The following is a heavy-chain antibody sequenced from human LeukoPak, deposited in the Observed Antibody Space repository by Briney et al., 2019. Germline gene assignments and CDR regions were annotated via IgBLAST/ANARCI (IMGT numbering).Heavy chain of an antibody. CDR3: ARAKEGAIWGSSRPNWFDP. CDR2: ISAYNGNT. D-gene: IGHD3-16*02. Sequence: ASVKVSCKASGYTFTSYGISWVRQAPGQGLEWMGWISAYNGNTNYAQKLQGRVTMTTDTSTSTAYMELRSLRSDDTAVYYCARAKEGAIWGSSRPNWFDPWGQGTLVTVSS. CDR1: GYTFTSYG. J-gene: IGHJ5*02. V-gene: IGHV1-18*01.